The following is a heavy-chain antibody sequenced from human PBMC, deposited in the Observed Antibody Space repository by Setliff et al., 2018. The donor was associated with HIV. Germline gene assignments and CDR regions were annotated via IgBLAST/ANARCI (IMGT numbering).Heavy chain of an antibody. Sequence: SETLSLTCTDSGDSISSYSWNWIRQPPGRGLEWIGYVYASGETNYNPSLKSRVTMSTDTSRNQFFLNLNYATAADTAVYFCARRVLQDSTITSSNWFDSWGQGTLVTVSS. CDR3: ARRVLQDSTITSSNWFDS. J-gene: IGHJ5*01. V-gene: IGHV4-4*09. CDR1: GDSISSYS. CDR2: VYASGET. D-gene: IGHD2-2*01.